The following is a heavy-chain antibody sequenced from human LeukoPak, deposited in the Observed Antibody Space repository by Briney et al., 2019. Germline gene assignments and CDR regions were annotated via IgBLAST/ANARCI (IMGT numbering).Heavy chain of an antibody. CDR1: GGSIRSPGYY. Sequence: SETLSLTCTVSGGSIRSPGYYWGWTRQPPGKGLEWIGSMYYSGTTFYNPSLESRVAISVDTSKSQFSLRLSSVTAADTAVYYCARGPPAIINPVYYYYGMDVWGQGTTVTVSS. J-gene: IGHJ6*02. V-gene: IGHV4-39*07. CDR2: MYYSGTT. D-gene: IGHD5-12*01. CDR3: ARGPPAIINPVYYYYGMDV.